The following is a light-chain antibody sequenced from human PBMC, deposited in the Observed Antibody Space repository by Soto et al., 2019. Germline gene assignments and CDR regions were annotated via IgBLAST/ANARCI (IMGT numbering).Light chain of an antibody. CDR2: DTS. J-gene: IGKJ4*01. CDR1: QSVNSN. CDR3: QHYVTWPLA. Sequence: EIVMTQSPATLSVSPGERATLSCRASQSVNSNYLAWYQQKPGQAPRLLIYDTSTRATGVPGRFIGSRSGTEFTLTITSLQSEDFAIYYCQHYVTWPLAFGGGTRVENK. V-gene: IGKV3-15*01.